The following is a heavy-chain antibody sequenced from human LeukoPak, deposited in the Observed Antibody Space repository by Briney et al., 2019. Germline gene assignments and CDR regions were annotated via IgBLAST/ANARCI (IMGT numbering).Heavy chain of an antibody. CDR1: GGSISSYY. J-gene: IGHJ4*02. CDR2: IYYSGST. D-gene: IGHD3-22*01. Sequence: PSETLSLTCTVSGGSISSYYWSWIRQPPGKGLEWIGYIYYSGSTNYNPSLKSRVTISVDTSKNQFSLKLSSVTAADTAVYYCARDGHSSGYLMGFDYWGQGSVVTVSS. V-gene: IGHV4-59*12. CDR3: ARDGHSSGYLMGFDY.